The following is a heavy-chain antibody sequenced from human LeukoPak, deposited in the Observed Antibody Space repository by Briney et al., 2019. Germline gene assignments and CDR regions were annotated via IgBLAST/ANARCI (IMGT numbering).Heavy chain of an antibody. Sequence: GGSLRLSCAASGFTFSCYSMNWVRQAPGKGLEWVSYISSASGSIYYADSVKGRFTISRDNAKNSLFLQMNSLRAEDTAVYYCARLPAYCSSISCYYDYWGQGTLVTVSS. CDR3: ARLPAYCSSISCYYDY. CDR1: GFTFSCYS. D-gene: IGHD2-2*01. V-gene: IGHV3-48*04. J-gene: IGHJ4*02. CDR2: ISSASGSI.